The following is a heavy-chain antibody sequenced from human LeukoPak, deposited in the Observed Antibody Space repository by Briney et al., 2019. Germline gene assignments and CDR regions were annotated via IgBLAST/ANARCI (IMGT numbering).Heavy chain of an antibody. Sequence: SETLSLTCTVSGGSISSYYWSWIRQPPWKGLEWIGYIYYSGSTNYNPSLKSRVTISVDTSKNQFSLKLTSVTAADTAVYYCARARYSSTYYFDYWGQGTLVTVSS. D-gene: IGHD6-13*01. CDR2: IYYSGST. J-gene: IGHJ4*02. V-gene: IGHV4-59*01. CDR1: GGSISSYY. CDR3: ARARYSSTYYFDY.